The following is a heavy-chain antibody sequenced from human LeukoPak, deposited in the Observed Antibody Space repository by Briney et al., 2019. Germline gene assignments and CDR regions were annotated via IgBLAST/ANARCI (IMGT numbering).Heavy chain of an antibody. Sequence: VASVKVSCKASGYTFTGYYMHWVRQAPGQGLEWMGWINPNSGGTNYAQKFQGRVTMTRDTSISTAYMELSRLRSNDTAVYYCAREVRLIVVVIDAFDIWGQGTMVTVSS. D-gene: IGHD3-22*01. V-gene: IGHV1-2*02. CDR1: GYTFTGYY. J-gene: IGHJ3*02. CDR3: AREVRLIVVVIDAFDI. CDR2: INPNSGGT.